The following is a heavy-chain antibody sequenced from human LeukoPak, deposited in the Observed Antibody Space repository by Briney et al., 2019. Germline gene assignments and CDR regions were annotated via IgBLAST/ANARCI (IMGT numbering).Heavy chain of an antibody. V-gene: IGHV4-4*02. CDR2: IYHSGST. J-gene: IGHJ4*02. Sequence: PSGTLSLTCAVSGGSISSSNWWSWVRQPPGKGLEWIGEIYHSGSTNYNPSLKSRVTISVDKSKNQFSLRLSSVTAADTAVYYCARDSYYYGSGSYSPYFDYWGQGTLVTVSS. CDR3: ARDSYYYGSGSYSPYFDY. CDR1: GGSISSSNW. D-gene: IGHD3-10*01.